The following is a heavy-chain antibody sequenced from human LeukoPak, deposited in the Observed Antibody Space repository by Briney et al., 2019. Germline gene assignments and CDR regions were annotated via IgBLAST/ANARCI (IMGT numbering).Heavy chain of an antibody. D-gene: IGHD5-12*01. Sequence: SQTLSLTCTVAGGSINSYYWSWIRQPQGKGLEWIGYTYYPGRTNYNPSLESRLTVSVDTSKKQFSLKLTSVGPADIVVYCSARECGDYLLVHWRRSTGVTVSS. CDR2: TYYPGRT. CDR1: GGSINSYY. V-gene: IGHV4-59*12. CDR3: ARECGDYLLVH. J-gene: IGHJ1*01.